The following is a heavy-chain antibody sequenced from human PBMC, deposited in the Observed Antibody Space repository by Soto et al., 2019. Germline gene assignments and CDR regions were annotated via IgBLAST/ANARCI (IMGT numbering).Heavy chain of an antibody. J-gene: IGHJ4*02. D-gene: IGHD5-12*01. CDR3: ARWLGYGPHFDY. CDR1: GGSISSGDYY. Sequence: SETLSLTCTVSGGSISSGDYYWSWIRQPPGKGLEWIGYIYYSGSTYYNPSLKSRVTISVDTSKNQFSLKLRSVTAADTAVYYCARWLGYGPHFDYWGQGTLVTVSS. CDR2: IYYSGST. V-gene: IGHV4-30-4*01.